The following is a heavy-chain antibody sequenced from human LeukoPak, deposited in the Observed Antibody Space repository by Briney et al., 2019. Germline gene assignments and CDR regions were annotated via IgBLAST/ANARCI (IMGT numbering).Heavy chain of an antibody. CDR3: ASSWGSAIDF. J-gene: IGHJ4*02. CDR2: ISWNSGSI. CDR1: GFTFSSYA. Sequence: GRSLRLSCAASGFTFSSYAMNWVRQAPGKGLEWVSGISWNSGSIGYADSVKGRFTVSTDNAKNSLYLQMSSLRAEDTAVYYCASSWGSAIDFWGQGTLVTVSA. D-gene: IGHD3-16*01. V-gene: IGHV3-9*01.